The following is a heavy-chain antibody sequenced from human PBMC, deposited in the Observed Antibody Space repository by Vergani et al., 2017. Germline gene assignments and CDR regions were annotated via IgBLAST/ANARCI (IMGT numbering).Heavy chain of an antibody. CDR2: INHSGST. V-gene: IGHV4-34*01. J-gene: IGHJ6*03. CDR1: GGSFSGYY. D-gene: IGHD3-22*01. CDR3: ARETYYYDSSGYYWGYYYYYMDV. Sequence: QVQLQQWGAGLLKPSETLSLTCAVYGGSFSGYYWSWIRQPPGKGLEWSGEINHSGSTNYNPSRKSRVTISVDTSKNQFSLKLSSVTAADTAVYYCARETYYYDSSGYYWGYYYYYMDVWGKGTTVTVSS.